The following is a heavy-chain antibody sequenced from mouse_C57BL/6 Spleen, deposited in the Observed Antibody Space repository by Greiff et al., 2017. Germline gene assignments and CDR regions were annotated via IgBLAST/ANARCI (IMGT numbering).Heavy chain of an antibody. CDR1: GYTFTSYW. Sequence: VQLQQPGAELVMPGASVKLSCKASGYTFTSYWMHWVKQRPGQGLEWIGEIDPSDSYTNYNQKFKGKSTLTVDKSSSTAYMQLSSLTSEDSAVYDCARKDCDSSYEWYFDGWGTGTTVTVSS. D-gene: IGHD1-1*01. CDR2: IDPSDSYT. V-gene: IGHV1-69*01. J-gene: IGHJ1*03. CDR3: ARKDCDSSYEWYFDG.